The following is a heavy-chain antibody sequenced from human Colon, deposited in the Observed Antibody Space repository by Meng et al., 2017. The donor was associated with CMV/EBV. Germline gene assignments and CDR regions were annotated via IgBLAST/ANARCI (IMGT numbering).Heavy chain of an antibody. CDR2: ISAYTGET. Sequence: VKLLQPGGEVKKTGAVVKVSCKASGYTFNNYGISWVRQAPGKGLEWMGWISAYTGETYYAQKFQGRVTMTTDTSTSTAYMELRSLRSDDTAVYYCVRESQSGSYIYLQHWGQGTLVTVSS. CDR3: VRESQSGSYIYLQH. V-gene: IGHV1-18*01. J-gene: IGHJ1*01. CDR1: GYTFNNYG. D-gene: IGHD1-26*01.